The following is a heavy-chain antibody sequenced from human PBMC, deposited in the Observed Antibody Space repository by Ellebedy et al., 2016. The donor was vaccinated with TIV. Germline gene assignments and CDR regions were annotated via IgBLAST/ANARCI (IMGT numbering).Heavy chain of an antibody. V-gene: IGHV4-59*01. Sequence: MPSETLSLTCTVSAGSITTYYWSWIRQPPRKGLEWVGHIPYSGGTHYNPSLESRLTISPDTSKNQLSLKLISVTAADTAVYFGARRESTRWHGIGAFDIWGQGTKVTVSS. CDR2: IPYSGGT. CDR1: AGSITTYY. CDR3: ARRESTRWHGIGAFDI. D-gene: IGHD5-24*01. J-gene: IGHJ3*02.